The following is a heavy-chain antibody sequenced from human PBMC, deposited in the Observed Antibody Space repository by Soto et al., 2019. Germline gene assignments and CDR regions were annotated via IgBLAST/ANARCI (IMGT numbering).Heavy chain of an antibody. CDR3: ARELTGTPYYYYYGMDV. J-gene: IGHJ6*02. Sequence: SVKVSCKASGGTFSSYAISWVRQAPGQGLEWMGGIIPIFGTANYAQKFQGRVTITADKSTSTAYMELSSLRSEDTAVYYCARELTGTPYYYYYGMDVWRQGTTVTVSS. CDR1: GGTFSSYA. CDR2: IIPIFGTA. D-gene: IGHD1-7*01. V-gene: IGHV1-69*06.